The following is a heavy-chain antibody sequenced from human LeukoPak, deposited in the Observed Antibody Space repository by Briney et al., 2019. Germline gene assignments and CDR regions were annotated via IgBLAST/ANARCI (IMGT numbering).Heavy chain of an antibody. J-gene: IGHJ4*02. CDR2: ISSSSSNI. CDR1: GFTFSSYE. D-gene: IGHD1-26*01. CDR3: ARDGRSGSNYGRVDY. V-gene: IGHV3-48*01. Sequence: GGSLRLSCAASGFTFSSYEMNWVRQAPGKGLEWVSYISSSSSNIYYADSVKGRFTISRDNSKNTLYLQMNSLRGEDTAVYYCARDGRSGSNYGRVDYWGQGTLVTVSS.